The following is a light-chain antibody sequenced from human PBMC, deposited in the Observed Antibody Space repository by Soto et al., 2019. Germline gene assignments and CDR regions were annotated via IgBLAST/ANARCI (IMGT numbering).Light chain of an antibody. Sequence: EIVSTESPGTLSLCPGERATLSCRASQSVSNNYLAWYQQKPGQAPRLVIYGASNRATGIPDRFSASGSGTEFILTISSLQSEDFAVYYCQQYSKWPLTFGGGTKVHI. CDR2: GAS. J-gene: IGKJ4*01. V-gene: IGKV3-20*01. CDR1: QSVSNNY. CDR3: QQYSKWPLT.